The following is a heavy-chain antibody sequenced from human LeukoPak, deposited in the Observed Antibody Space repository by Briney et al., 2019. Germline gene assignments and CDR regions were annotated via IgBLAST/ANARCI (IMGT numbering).Heavy chain of an antibody. CDR2: INPSGGST. CDR1: GYTFTSYY. V-gene: IGHV1-46*03. D-gene: IGHD1-26*01. J-gene: IGHJ1*01. CDR3: ARDIVGATKGASYYFQH. Sequence: ASVKVSCKASGYTFTSYYMHWVRQAPGQGLEWMGIINPSGGSTSYAQKFQGRVTMTRDTSTSTVYMELSSLRSEDTAVYYCARDIVGATKGASYYFQHWGQGTLVTLSS.